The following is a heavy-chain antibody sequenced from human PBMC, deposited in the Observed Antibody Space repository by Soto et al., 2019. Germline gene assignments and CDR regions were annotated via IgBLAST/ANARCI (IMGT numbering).Heavy chain of an antibody. V-gene: IGHV3-30-3*01. CDR2: ISYDGSNK. CDR3: ARDYDSSGYGDY. Sequence: PGGSLRLSCAASGAPFSSYAMHWVRQAPGKGLEWVAVISYDGSNKYYADSVKGRFTISRDNSKNTLYLQMNSLRAEDTAVYYCARDYDSSGYGDYWGQGTLVTVSS. CDR1: GAPFSSYA. D-gene: IGHD3-22*01. J-gene: IGHJ4*02.